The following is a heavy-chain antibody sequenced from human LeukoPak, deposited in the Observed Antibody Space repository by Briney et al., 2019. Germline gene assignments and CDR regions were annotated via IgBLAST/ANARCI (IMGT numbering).Heavy chain of an antibody. CDR2: INAYNGNT. Sequence: ASVKVSCKASGYTFSNYAISWVRQAPGQGLEWMGWINAYNGNTNYARNVQGRVTMTTDTSTSTAYMELSSLRSEDTAVYYCARDPLSALQFFDYWGQGTLVTVSS. J-gene: IGHJ4*02. CDR3: ARDPLSALQFFDY. V-gene: IGHV1-18*01. D-gene: IGHD4-11*01. CDR1: GYTFSNYA.